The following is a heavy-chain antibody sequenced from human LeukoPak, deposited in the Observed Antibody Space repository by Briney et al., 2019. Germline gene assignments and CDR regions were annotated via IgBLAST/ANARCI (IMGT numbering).Heavy chain of an antibody. CDR3: AKDSPFIGPY. Sequence: GGSRRLSCAASGFTFRNFAMSWVRQAPGKGLEWVSAINGGGGSTYYADSVKGRFTISRDNAKNTLYLQMNSLRAEDTAIYYCAKDSPFIGPYWGQGTLVTVSS. J-gene: IGHJ4*02. CDR2: INGGGGST. CDR1: GFTFRNFA. D-gene: IGHD1-26*01. V-gene: IGHV3-23*01.